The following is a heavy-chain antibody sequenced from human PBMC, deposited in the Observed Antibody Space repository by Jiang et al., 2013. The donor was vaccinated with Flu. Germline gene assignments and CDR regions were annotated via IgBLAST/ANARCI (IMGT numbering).Heavy chain of an antibody. V-gene: IGHV4-4*07. CDR2: TYVSGSFLASDYR. CDR3: ARDHHEGWWIPDGLDI. Sequence: SGSGLVKPSETLSLTCNVSGGSLRNHYWSWIRKSAGKGLEWIGHTYVSGSFLASDYRDYNPSPKSRVTMSEDPSKNQFSLRLSAVTAADTAVYYCARDHHEGWWIPDGLDIWGPGIMVTVSS. CDR1: GGSLRNHY. D-gene: IGHD2-8*02. J-gene: IGHJ3*02.